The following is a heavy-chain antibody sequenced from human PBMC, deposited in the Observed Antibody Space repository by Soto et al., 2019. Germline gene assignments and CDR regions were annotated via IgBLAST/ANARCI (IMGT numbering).Heavy chain of an antibody. D-gene: IGHD3-3*02. CDR3: ARDISSSSDVWFDP. V-gene: IGHV1-18*01. J-gene: IGHJ5*02. Sequence: EASVKVSCKTAGDTFSAYDIYWVRQAPGQGLEWMGWISTYTGNTNYAQNFQGRVTMTTDTSTSTVYMELRSLRSDDTAVYYCARDISSSSDVWFDPWGQGTLVTVSS. CDR1: GDTFSAYD. CDR2: ISTYTGNT.